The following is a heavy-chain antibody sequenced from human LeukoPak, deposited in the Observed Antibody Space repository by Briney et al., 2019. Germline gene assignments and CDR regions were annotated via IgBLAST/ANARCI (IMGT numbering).Heavy chain of an antibody. D-gene: IGHD1-26*01. Sequence: GGSLRLSCAASGFTFSSYAMHWVRQAPGKGLEWVAVISYDGSNKYYADSVKGRFTISRDNSKNTLYLQMNSLRAEDTAVYYCARDQWEFTAFDIWGQGTMVTVSS. V-gene: IGHV3-30-3*01. CDR3: ARDQWEFTAFDI. J-gene: IGHJ3*02. CDR1: GFTFSSYA. CDR2: ISYDGSNK.